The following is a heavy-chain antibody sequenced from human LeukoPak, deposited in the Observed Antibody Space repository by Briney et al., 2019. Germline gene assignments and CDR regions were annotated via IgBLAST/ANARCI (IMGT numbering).Heavy chain of an antibody. Sequence: ASVNLSCKASGFTFTTSAMQWVRQARGQRLEWIGWIAVGSGNTNYAQKFQERVTITRDMSTSTAYMELSSLRSEDTAVYYCAADYNWNLDYYYHYGMDVWGLGTTVSVSS. CDR2: IAVGSGNT. D-gene: IGHD1-20*01. CDR1: GFTFTTSA. V-gene: IGHV1-58*02. J-gene: IGHJ6*02. CDR3: AADYNWNLDYYYHYGMDV.